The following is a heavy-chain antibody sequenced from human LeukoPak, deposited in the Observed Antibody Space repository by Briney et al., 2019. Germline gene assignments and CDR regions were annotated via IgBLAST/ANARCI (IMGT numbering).Heavy chain of an antibody. V-gene: IGHV4-61*01. CDR1: GYSISSGYY. J-gene: IGHJ4*02. D-gene: IGHD1-20*01. CDR3: ARAVYNWNDGFDY. Sequence: PSDTLSLTCSVSGYSISSGYYWSWIRPPPGKGLEWSGYIYYSGSTNYNPSLKSRVTISVDTSKNQFSLKLSSVTAADTAVYYCARAVYNWNDGFDYWGQGTLVTVSS. CDR2: IYYSGST.